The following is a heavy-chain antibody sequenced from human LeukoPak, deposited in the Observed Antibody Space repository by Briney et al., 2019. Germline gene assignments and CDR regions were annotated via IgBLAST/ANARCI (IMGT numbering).Heavy chain of an antibody. J-gene: IGHJ4*02. CDR2: ISAYNGNT. Sequence: APVKVSCKASGYTFTSYGISWVRQAPGQGLEWMGWISAYNGNTNYAQKLQGRVTMTTDTSTSTAYMELRSLRSDDTAVYYCARDSYDFWSGYYDYWGQGTLVTVSS. D-gene: IGHD3-3*01. V-gene: IGHV1-18*01. CDR1: GYTFTSYG. CDR3: ARDSYDFWSGYYDY.